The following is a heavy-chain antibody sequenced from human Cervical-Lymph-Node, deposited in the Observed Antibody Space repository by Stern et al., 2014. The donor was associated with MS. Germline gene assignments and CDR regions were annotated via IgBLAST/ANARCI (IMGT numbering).Heavy chain of an antibody. CDR1: GFTFSSYS. CDR2: ISSSSSTI. V-gene: IGHV3-48*02. Sequence: EVQLVESGGGLVQPGGSLRLSCAASGFTFSSYSMNWVRQAPGKGLEWVSYISSSSSTIYYADSVKGRFTISRDNAKNSLYLQMNSLRDEDTAVYYCARGGHDCGDYAEDYYYYGMDVWGQGTTVTVSS. D-gene: IGHD4-17*01. J-gene: IGHJ6*02. CDR3: ARGGHDCGDYAEDYYYYGMDV.